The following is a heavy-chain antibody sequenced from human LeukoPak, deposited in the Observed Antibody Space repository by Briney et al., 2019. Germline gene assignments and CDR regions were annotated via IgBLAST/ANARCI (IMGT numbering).Heavy chain of an antibody. Sequence: SETLSLTCTVSGGSISSSSYYWGWIRQPPGKGLEWIGSIYYSGSTNYNPSLKSRVTISVDTSKTQFSLKLSSVTAAETAVYYCAREVGIRDYYYGMDVWGQGTTVTVSS. D-gene: IGHD1-1*01. J-gene: IGHJ6*02. V-gene: IGHV4-39*07. CDR3: AREVGIRDYYYGMDV. CDR1: GGSISSSSYY. CDR2: IYYSGST.